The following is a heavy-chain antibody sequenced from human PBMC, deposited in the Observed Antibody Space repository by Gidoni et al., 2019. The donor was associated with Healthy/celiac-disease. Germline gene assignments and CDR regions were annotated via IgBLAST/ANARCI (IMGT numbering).Heavy chain of an antibody. Sequence: QVQLQQWGAGLLKPSETLSLTCAAYGGSFSGYYWSWIRQPPGKGLEWIGEIKHSGSTNYNPSLKSRVTISVDTSKNQFSLKLSSVTAADTAVYYCARGYSSPMDVWGKGTTVTVSS. J-gene: IGHJ6*03. CDR1: GGSFSGYY. CDR2: IKHSGST. D-gene: IGHD6-13*01. V-gene: IGHV4-34*01. CDR3: ARGYSSPMDV.